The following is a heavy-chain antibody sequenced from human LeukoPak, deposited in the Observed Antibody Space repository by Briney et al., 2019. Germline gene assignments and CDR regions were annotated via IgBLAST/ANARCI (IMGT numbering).Heavy chain of an antibody. CDR3: AREGSGWYELSY. CDR2: ISSSSSYI. J-gene: IGHJ4*02. Sequence: PGGSLRLSCAASGFIFSNYAMSWVRQAPGKGLEWVSSISSSSSYIYYADSVKGRFTISRDNAKNSLYLQMNSLRAEDTAVYYCAREGSGWYELSYWGQGTLVTVSS. D-gene: IGHD6-19*01. CDR1: GFIFSNYA. V-gene: IGHV3-21*01.